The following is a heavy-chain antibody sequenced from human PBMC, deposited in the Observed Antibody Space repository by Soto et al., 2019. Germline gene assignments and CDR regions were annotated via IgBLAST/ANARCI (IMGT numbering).Heavy chain of an antibody. Sequence: SETLSLTCTVSGASVSSGSYYWSWIRQPPGKGLEWIGHIYYSGSTSYNPSLKSRVTMSVDTSKNQFSLKLTSVTAADTAVYFCARRIDYYYYVQDWGQGTLVTVYS. V-gene: IGHV4-61*01. CDR2: IYYSGST. D-gene: IGHD3-22*01. CDR1: GASVSSGSYY. CDR3: ARRIDYYYYVQD. J-gene: IGHJ1*01.